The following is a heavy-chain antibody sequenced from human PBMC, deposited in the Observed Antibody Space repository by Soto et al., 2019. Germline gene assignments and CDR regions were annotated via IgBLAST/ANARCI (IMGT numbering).Heavy chain of an antibody. CDR2: IYYSGST. CDR1: GGSISSYY. D-gene: IGHD4-17*01. J-gene: IGHJ4*02. V-gene: IGHV4-59*01. CDR3: ARASTVTIDY. Sequence: SETLSLTCTVSGGSISSYYWSWIRQPPGKGLEWIGYIYYSGSTNYNPSLKSRVTISVDTSKNQFSLKLSSVTAADTAVYYCARASTVTIDYWGQGTLVTVSS.